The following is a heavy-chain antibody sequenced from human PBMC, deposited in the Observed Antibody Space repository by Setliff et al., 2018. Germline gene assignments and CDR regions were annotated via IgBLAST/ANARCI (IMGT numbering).Heavy chain of an antibody. J-gene: IGHJ3*02. V-gene: IGHV1-2*04. Sequence: ASVKVSCKASGYTFTGYYMHWVRQAPGQGLEWMGWINPNSGGTNYTQKFQGWVTMTRDTSISTAYMELSRLRSDDTAVYYCARSRDGGNSSGYSGAFDIWGQGTMVTVSS. CDR1: GYTFTGYY. CDR2: INPNSGGT. D-gene: IGHD3-22*01. CDR3: ARSRDGGNSSGYSGAFDI.